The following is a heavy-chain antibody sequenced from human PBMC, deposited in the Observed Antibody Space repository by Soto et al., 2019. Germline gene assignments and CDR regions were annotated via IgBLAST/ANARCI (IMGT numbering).Heavy chain of an antibody. CDR1: GFTLSAYW. CDR2: INRDGSKK. Sequence: EVQLEESGGDLVQPGGSLRLSCAASGFTLSAYWMTWVRQAPGKGLEWVANINRDGSKKSYLDSVRGRFTISRDNVGNSMSLQMDSLRADYTALYYCARDVSPGSSSLYLDAFDIWGQGTMVTVSS. CDR3: ARDVSPGSSSLYLDAFDI. J-gene: IGHJ3*02. V-gene: IGHV3-7*05. D-gene: IGHD6-13*01.